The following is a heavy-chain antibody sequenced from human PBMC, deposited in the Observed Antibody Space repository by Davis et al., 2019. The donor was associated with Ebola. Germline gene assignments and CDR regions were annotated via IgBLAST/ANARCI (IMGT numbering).Heavy chain of an antibody. D-gene: IGHD1-26*01. CDR1: GYTFTSYD. CDR2: KNPNSGNT. J-gene: IGHJ6*02. CDR3: ASFRVVGATGAGEYYYGMDV. V-gene: IGHV1-8*01. Sequence: ASVNVSRMASGYTFTSYDINWLPQATGHGLEWTGWKNPNSGNTGYAQKFQGRVTMTRNTSISTAYMELSSRGSEDTAVYYCASFRVVGATGAGEYYYGMDVWGQGTTVTVSS.